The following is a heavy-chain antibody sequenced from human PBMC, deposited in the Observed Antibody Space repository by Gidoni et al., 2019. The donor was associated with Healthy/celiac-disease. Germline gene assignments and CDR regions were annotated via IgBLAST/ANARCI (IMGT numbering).Heavy chain of an antibody. D-gene: IGHD2-2*03. V-gene: IGHV4-34*01. Sequence: QVQLQQWGAGLLKPSETLSLTCAVYGGSFSGYYWSWIRQPPGKGLEWIGEINHSGSTNYNPSLKSRVTISVETSKNQFSLKLSSVTAADTAVYYCARGLGYCSSTSCYFLVYYFDYWGQGTLVTVSS. CDR3: ARGLGYCSSTSCYFLVYYFDY. CDR2: INHSGST. CDR1: GGSFSGYY. J-gene: IGHJ4*02.